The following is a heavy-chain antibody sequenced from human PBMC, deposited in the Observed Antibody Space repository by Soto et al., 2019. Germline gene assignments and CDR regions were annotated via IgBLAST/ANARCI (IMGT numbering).Heavy chain of an antibody. J-gene: IGHJ4*02. D-gene: IGHD3-10*01. Sequence: PSETLSLTCAVYGGSFSGYYWSWIRQPPGKGLEWIGEINHSGSTNYNPSLKSRVTISVDTSKNQFSLKLSSVTAADTAVYYCARGRYGSGSYYKKWGQGTLVTVSS. CDR3: ARGRYGSGSYYKK. CDR1: GGSFSGYY. V-gene: IGHV4-34*01. CDR2: INHSGST.